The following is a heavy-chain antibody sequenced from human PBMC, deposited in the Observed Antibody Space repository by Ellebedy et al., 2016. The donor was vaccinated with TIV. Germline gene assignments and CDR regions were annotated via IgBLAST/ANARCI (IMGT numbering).Heavy chain of an antibody. V-gene: IGHV3-11*06. J-gene: IGHJ4*02. CDR2: ISSSSSYT. D-gene: IGHD3-10*01. CDR3: ARDYYGSGSYQDY. Sequence: GESLKISCAASGFTFSDYCISWIRQAPGKGLDWVSYISSSSSYTNYADSVKGRFTISRDNAKNSLFLQMNSLRAEDTAVYFCARDYYGSGSYQDYWGQGTLVTVSS. CDR1: GFTFSDYC.